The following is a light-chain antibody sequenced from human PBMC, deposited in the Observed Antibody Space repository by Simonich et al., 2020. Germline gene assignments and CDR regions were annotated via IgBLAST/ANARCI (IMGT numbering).Light chain of an antibody. Sequence: DIQMTQSPSSLSASVGDRVTLTCRASQGISNSLAWYQQKPGKAPKLLLYAASRLESGVPSRFSGSGSGTDYTLNISSLQPEDFATYYCQQYYSTPITFGQGTRLEIK. V-gene: IGKV1-NL1*01. CDR1: QGISNS. CDR2: AAS. CDR3: QQYYSTPIT. J-gene: IGKJ5*01.